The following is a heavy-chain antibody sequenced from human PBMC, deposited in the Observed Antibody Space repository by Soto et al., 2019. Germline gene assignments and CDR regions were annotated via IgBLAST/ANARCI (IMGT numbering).Heavy chain of an antibody. Sequence: GESLKISCKGSGYSFTSYWIAWVRQVPGKGLEWMGITYPGDSDTRYSPPFQGQVTISGDKSISTAYLQWSSLKASDTAMYYCARSMTAATTGAVYFDYWGQGTLVTVSS. V-gene: IGHV5-51*01. CDR3: ARSMTAATTGAVYFDY. CDR2: TYPGDSDT. CDR1: GYSFTSYW. J-gene: IGHJ4*02. D-gene: IGHD4-17*01.